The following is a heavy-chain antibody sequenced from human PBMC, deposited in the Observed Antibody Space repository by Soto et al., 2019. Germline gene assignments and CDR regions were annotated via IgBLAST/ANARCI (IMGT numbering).Heavy chain of an antibody. Sequence: SVKVSCNASGRTFSSYAISRVRHAPGQVLEWMGGIIPIFGTANYEQKFQGRVTITADESTSTAYMELSSLRSEDTAVYYCARDKRGGIAAAGTRSSYYGMDIWGQGTTVTVSS. CDR1: GRTFSSYA. V-gene: IGHV1-69*13. J-gene: IGHJ6*02. CDR3: ARDKRGGIAAAGTRSSYYGMDI. CDR2: IIPIFGTA. D-gene: IGHD6-13*01.